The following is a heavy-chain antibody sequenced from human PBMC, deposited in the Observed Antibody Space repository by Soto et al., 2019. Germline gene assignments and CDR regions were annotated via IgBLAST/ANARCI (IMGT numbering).Heavy chain of an antibody. D-gene: IGHD5-18*01. J-gene: IGHJ3*02. CDR2: ISGSGGST. Sequence: PGGSLRLSCAASGFTFSSYAMSWVRQAPGKGLEWVSAISGSGGSTYYADSVKGRFTISRDNSKNTLYLQMNSLRAEDTAVYYCAKDAHLQLWLRNAFDIWGQGTMVTVSS. CDR3: AKDAHLQLWLRNAFDI. CDR1: GFTFSSYA. V-gene: IGHV3-23*01.